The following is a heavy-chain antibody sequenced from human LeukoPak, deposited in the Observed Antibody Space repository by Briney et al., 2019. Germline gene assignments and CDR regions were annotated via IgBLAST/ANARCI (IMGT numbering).Heavy chain of an antibody. CDR2: ITSSSSYI. V-gene: IGHV3-21*01. CDR1: GFTFSSYS. CDR3: ARAVWAAAGTASGY. Sequence: PGGSLRLSCAASGFTFSSYSMNWVRQPPGNGLEWVSSITSSSSYIYYADSVKGRFTISSDNAKNSLYLQMNSLRAEDTAVYYCARAVWAAAGTASGYWGQGTLVTVSS. J-gene: IGHJ4*02. D-gene: IGHD6-13*01.